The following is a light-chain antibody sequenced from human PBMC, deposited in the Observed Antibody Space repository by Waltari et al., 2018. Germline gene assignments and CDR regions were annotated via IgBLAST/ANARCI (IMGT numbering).Light chain of an antibody. V-gene: IGKV2-28*01. CDR1: QSLLHSNGYNY. CDR3: MQALQTPST. CDR2: LGS. Sequence: DIVMTQSPLSLPVTPGEPASISCRSSQSLLHSNGYNYLDWYLQKPGQSPPLLIYLGSNRASGAASMFSGSCARTYFTLISSIVEAEDVGVYYCMQALQTPSTFGQGTKVEIK. J-gene: IGKJ1*01.